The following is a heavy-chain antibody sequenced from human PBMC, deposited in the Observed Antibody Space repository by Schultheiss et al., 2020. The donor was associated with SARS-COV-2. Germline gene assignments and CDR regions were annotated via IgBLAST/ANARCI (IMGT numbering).Heavy chain of an antibody. CDR3: ARGGNPLYGDYGY. Sequence: SETLSLTCAVYGGSLSGYYWSWIRQPPGKGLVWIGVINHSGSTNYNPSLKSRVTISVDTSKNQFSLKLSSVTAADTAVYYCARGGNPLYGDYGYWGQGTLVTVSS. CDR2: INHSGST. V-gene: IGHV4-34*01. J-gene: IGHJ4*02. CDR1: GGSLSGYY. D-gene: IGHD4-17*01.